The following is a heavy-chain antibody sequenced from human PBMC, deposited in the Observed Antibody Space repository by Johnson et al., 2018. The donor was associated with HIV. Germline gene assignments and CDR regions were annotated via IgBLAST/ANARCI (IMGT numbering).Heavy chain of an antibody. Sequence: VESGGGVVQPGRSLRLSCAASGFTFSTYGMHWVRQAPGKGLEWVAVTSYDGGNKYYADSVKGRLTISRDNSKNTVYLQMNSLRAGDTAVYYCARERDYYDSFWLDHDAFDIWGQGTMVTVSS. J-gene: IGHJ3*02. CDR3: ARERDYYDSFWLDHDAFDI. CDR2: TSYDGGNK. D-gene: IGHD3-22*01. CDR1: GFTFSTYG. V-gene: IGHV3-30*19.